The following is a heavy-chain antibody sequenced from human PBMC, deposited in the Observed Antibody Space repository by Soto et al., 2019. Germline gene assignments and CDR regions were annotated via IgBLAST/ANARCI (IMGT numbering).Heavy chain of an antibody. CDR3: VRMKTGGSRPVDH. CDR1: GYSINSAAYH. V-gene: IGHV4-30-4*01. Sequence: QVQLQESGPGLVKPSQTLSPTCTVSGYSINSAAYHWTWLRQPPGEGLEYIGYIYYTGTISYKPSLQSRAAISLDTSKNQFSLKLTPATATDTAVYYCVRMKTGGSRPVDHWGQGTLVTVSS. J-gene: IGHJ4*02. CDR2: IYYTGTI. D-gene: IGHD2-15*01.